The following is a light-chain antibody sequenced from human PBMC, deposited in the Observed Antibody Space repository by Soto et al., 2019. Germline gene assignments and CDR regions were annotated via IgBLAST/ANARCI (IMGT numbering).Light chain of an antibody. Sequence: QSVLTQPPSASGTPGQRVTISCSGGRSNIGSNYAFWYQQFPGTTPKLFIFRNTQRPSGVPDRFSGSKSGTSASLTISGLWSEDDATYYCAAWDENLRSVVFGGGTKVTVL. CDR3: AAWDENLRSVV. V-gene: IGLV1-47*03. J-gene: IGLJ3*02. CDR1: RSNIGSNY. CDR2: RNT.